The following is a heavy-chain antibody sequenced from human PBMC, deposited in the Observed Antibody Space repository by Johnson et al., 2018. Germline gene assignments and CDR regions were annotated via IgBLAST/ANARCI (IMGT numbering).Heavy chain of an antibody. J-gene: IGHJ3*02. V-gene: IGHV3-33*01. CDR2: IWYDGSNK. D-gene: IGHD4-17*01. CDR1: GFTFSSYG. Sequence: QVQLVQSGGGVVQPGRSLRLSCAASGFTFSSYGMHWVRQAPGKGLEWVAVIWYDGSNKYYADSVKGRFTISRDNSKNTLYLQMNSRGAEDTAGYSCARVRGYGDYDAFDIWGQGTMVTVSS. CDR3: ARVRGYGDYDAFDI.